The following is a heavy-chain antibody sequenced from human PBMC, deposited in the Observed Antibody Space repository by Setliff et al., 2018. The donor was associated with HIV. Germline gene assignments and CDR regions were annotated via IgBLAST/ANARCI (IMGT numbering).Heavy chain of an antibody. V-gene: IGHV3-7*03. CDR2: IEYDESEK. J-gene: IGHJ3*02. Sequence: PGGSLRLSCVASGFTFSISGMHWVRQAPGKGLEWVTYIEYDESEKYYVDSVKGRFTISRDNAKNSLYLQMNSLRAEDTAVYYCARGDFYDSSGYFTDAFDIWGQGTMVTVSS. D-gene: IGHD3-22*01. CDR1: GFTFSISG. CDR3: ARGDFYDSSGYFTDAFDI.